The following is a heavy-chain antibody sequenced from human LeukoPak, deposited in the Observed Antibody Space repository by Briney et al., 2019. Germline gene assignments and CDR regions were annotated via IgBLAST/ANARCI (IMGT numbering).Heavy chain of an antibody. V-gene: IGHV1-2*02. Sequence: ASVKVSCKASGYTFTGYYMHWVRQAPGQGLEWMGWINPNSGGTNYAQKFQGRVTMTRDTSISTAYMELSRLRSDDTAVYYCAGDQTTVTTVRRYNWFDPWGQGTLVTVSS. D-gene: IGHD4-17*01. CDR3: AGDQTTVTTVRRYNWFDP. J-gene: IGHJ5*02. CDR1: GYTFTGYY. CDR2: INPNSGGT.